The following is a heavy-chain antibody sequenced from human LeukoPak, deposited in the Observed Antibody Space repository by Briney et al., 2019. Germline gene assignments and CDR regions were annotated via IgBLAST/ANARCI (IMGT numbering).Heavy chain of an antibody. V-gene: IGHV1-2*02. D-gene: IGHD2-2*03. CDR1: GYTFTGYF. CDR2: INPNSGGT. CDR3: ASGYCSSTSCCFDY. Sequence: ASVKVSCKSSGYTFTGYFMHWVRQAPGQGLEWMGWINPNSGGTNYAQKFQGRVNMTMDTSISTAYMELTRLRSDDTAVYYCASGYCSSTSCCFDYWGQGTLVSVSS. J-gene: IGHJ4*02.